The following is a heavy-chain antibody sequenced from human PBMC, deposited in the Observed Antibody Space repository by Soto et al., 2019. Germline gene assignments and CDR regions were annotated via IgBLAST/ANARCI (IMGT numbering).Heavy chain of an antibody. Sequence: GGSLRLSCAASGFNVSTNYMTWVRQAPGKGLEWVSVIYSGGITYYADSVKGRFIISRDNFKNTLYLQMNNLRAEDTALYYCARGSGSLYYFHYWGQGTLVTVSS. CDR2: IYSGGIT. J-gene: IGHJ4*02. CDR3: ARGSGSLYYFHY. V-gene: IGHV3-53*01. CDR1: GFNVSTNY. D-gene: IGHD1-26*01.